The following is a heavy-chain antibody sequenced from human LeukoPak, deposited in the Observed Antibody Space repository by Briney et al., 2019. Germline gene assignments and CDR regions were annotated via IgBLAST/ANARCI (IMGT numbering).Heavy chain of an antibody. V-gene: IGHV3-53*01. CDR3: ASGPRGRGYFQH. CDR1: GFTVSSTH. CDR2: IYSGGST. Sequence: GGSLRLSCVASGFTVSSTHMSWVRQAPGKGLERVSVIYSGGSTYYADSVKGRSTISRDTFKNTLYLQMNSLRVEDTAMYYCASGPRGRGYFQHWGQGTLVTISS. J-gene: IGHJ1*01. D-gene: IGHD3-10*01.